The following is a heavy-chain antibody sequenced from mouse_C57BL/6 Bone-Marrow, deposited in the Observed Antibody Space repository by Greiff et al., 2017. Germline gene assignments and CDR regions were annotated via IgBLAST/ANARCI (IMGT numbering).Heavy chain of an antibody. CDR1: GFTFRDYY. Sequence: EVQLVASEGGLVQPGSSMKLSCTASGFTFRDYYMAWVRPVPEKGLEWVANINYDGSSTYYLDSLKSRFIISRDNAKNILYLQMSSLKSEDTATYYCARDAGVYYYGSSYFDVWGTGTTVTVSS. D-gene: IGHD1-1*01. CDR3: ARDAGVYYYGSSYFDV. CDR2: INYDGSST. V-gene: IGHV5-16*01. J-gene: IGHJ1*03.